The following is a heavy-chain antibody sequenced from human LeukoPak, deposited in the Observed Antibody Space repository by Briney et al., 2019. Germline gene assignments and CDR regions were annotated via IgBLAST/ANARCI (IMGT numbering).Heavy chain of an antibody. V-gene: IGHV3-48*02. Sequence: PGGSLRLSCAASGFTFSSYGMNWVRQVPGKGLERVSYISTSSGTIYYADSVKGRFTISRDNARNSLYLQMNSLRDEDTAVYYCASGGNYIDYWGQGTLVTVSS. CDR2: ISTSSGTI. D-gene: IGHD4-11*01. CDR1: GFTFSSYG. J-gene: IGHJ4*02. CDR3: ASGGNYIDY.